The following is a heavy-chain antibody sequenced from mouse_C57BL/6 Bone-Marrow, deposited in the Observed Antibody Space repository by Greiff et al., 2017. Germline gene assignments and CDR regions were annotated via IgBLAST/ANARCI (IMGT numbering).Heavy chain of an antibody. Sequence: EVKLVESGGDLVKPGGSLKLSCAASGFTFSSYGMSWVRQTPDKRLEWVANISSSGSYTYYPDSVKGRFTISRDNAKNTLYLQMSSLKSEDTAMYYCATLRGAYWGQGTLVTVSA. J-gene: IGHJ3*01. V-gene: IGHV5-6*01. CDR1: GFTFSSYG. CDR3: ATLRGAY. CDR2: ISSSGSYT.